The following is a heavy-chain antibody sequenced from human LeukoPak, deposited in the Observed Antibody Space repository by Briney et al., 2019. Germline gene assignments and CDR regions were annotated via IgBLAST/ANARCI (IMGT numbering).Heavy chain of an antibody. V-gene: IGHV4-34*01. Sequence: PSETLSLTCAVYGESFSGYYWSWIRQPPGKGLEWIGEINHSGSTNYNPSLKSRVTMSVDTSKNQFSLKLSSVTAADTALYYCARGVLKGHDLKAVDYWGQGTLVTVSS. J-gene: IGHJ4*02. CDR2: INHSGST. CDR1: GESFSGYY. CDR3: ARGVLKGHDLKAVDY. D-gene: IGHD3-3*01.